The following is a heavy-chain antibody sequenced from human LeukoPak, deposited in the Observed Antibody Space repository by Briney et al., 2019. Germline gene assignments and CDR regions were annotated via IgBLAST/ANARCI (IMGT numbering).Heavy chain of an antibody. Sequence: SETLPLTCAVYGGSFSGYYWSWIRQPPGKGLEWIGEINHSGSTNYNPSLKSRVTISVDTSKNQFSLKLSSVTAADTAVYYCARVRAVAAKTFDYWGQGTLVTVSS. CDR2: INHSGST. D-gene: IGHD6-19*01. J-gene: IGHJ4*02. V-gene: IGHV4-34*01. CDR3: ARVRAVAAKTFDY. CDR1: GGSFSGYY.